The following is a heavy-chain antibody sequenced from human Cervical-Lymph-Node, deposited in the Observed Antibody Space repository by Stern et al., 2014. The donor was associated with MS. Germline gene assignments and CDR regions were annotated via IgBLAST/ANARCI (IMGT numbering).Heavy chain of an antibody. J-gene: IGHJ3*02. CDR1: GYTFTSYG. CDR3: ARDGAKLYDSSGYYLSDAFDI. V-gene: IGHV1-18*01. D-gene: IGHD3-22*01. Sequence: QDQLVQSGAEVKKPGASVKVSCKASGYTFTSYGISWVRQAPGQGLEWMGWISAYNGNTNYAQKLQGRVTMTTDTSTSTAYMELRSLRSDDTAVYYCARDGAKLYDSSGYYLSDAFDIWGQGTMVTVSS. CDR2: ISAYNGNT.